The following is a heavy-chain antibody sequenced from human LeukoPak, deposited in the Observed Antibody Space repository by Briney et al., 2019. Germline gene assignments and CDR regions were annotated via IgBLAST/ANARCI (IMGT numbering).Heavy chain of an antibody. V-gene: IGHV4-59*11. CDR1: GASMNTHY. CDR2: MLDTVTT. CDR3: ARAFFRRSSWYEVAEYFQH. Sequence: SETLSLTCAVSGASMNTHYWSWIRQPPGKGLEWIGYMLDTVTTKDNPSLKSRFTLSADTSKNQFSLKLSSVTAADTAVYYCARAFFRRSSWYEVAEYFQHWGQGTLVTVSS. J-gene: IGHJ1*01. D-gene: IGHD6-13*01.